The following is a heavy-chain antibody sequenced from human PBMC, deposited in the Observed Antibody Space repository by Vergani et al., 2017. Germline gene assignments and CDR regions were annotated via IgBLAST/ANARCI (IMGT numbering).Heavy chain of an antibody. V-gene: IGHV3-53*01. CDR3: ARLRGYFDS. CDR1: GFTVSSNY. Sequence: EVQMVESGGGLVKPGGSLRLSYAVSGFTVSSNYMSWVRQAPGKGLEWVSFLYSGGTTYYADSVKGRFTISRDNSKNTLSLQMNSLRAEDTAVYYCARLRGYFDSWGQGTLVTVSS. CDR2: LYSGGTT. J-gene: IGHJ4*02.